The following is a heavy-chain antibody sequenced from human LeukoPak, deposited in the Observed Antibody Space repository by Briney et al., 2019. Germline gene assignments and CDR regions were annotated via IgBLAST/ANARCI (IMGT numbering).Heavy chain of an antibody. Sequence: SETLSLTCTVSGGSISSFYWSWIRQPAGKGLEWIGRIYTSGSTNYNPSLKSRVTISVDRSKNQFSLKLSSVTAADTAVYYCARAPRDLDAFDIWDQGTMVTVSS. CDR3: ARAPRDLDAFDI. CDR2: IYTSGST. CDR1: GGSISSFY. V-gene: IGHV4-4*07. J-gene: IGHJ3*02.